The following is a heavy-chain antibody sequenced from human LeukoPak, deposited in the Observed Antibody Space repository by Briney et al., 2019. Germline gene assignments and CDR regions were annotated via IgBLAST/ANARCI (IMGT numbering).Heavy chain of an antibody. V-gene: IGHV3-73*01. J-gene: IGHJ5*02. CDR2: IDRPAKSYAT. Sequence: GGTLKLSCAASGFTLSDSAIHWVRQASGKGLEWVGLIDRPAKSYATAYGASVGGRFTISRDDSKNTAYLQMDSLKTEDTALYYCTRDRGTYNWLDPWGQGTLVTVSS. CDR1: GFTLSDSA. CDR3: TRDRGTYNWLDP. D-gene: IGHD1-26*01.